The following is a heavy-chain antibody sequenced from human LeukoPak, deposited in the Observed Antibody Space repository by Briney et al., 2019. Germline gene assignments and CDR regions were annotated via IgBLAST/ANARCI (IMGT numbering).Heavy chain of an antibody. CDR2: IYYSGST. CDR1: GGSTSSYY. CDR3: ARDSGSYLVNAFDI. V-gene: IGHV4-59*01. D-gene: IGHD1-26*01. J-gene: IGHJ3*02. Sequence: SETLSLTCTVSGGSTSSYYWSWIRQPPGKGLEWIGYIYYSGSTNYNPSLKSRVTISVDTSKNQFSLKLSSVTAADTAVYYCARDSGSYLVNAFDIWGQGTMVTVSS.